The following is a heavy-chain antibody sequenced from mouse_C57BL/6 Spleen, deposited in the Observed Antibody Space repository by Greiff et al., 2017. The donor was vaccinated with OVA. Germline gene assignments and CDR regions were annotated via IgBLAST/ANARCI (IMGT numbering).Heavy chain of an antibody. CDR3: ARILYYAMDY. D-gene: IGHD1-1*01. Sequence: DVMLVESGGGLVKPGGSLKLSCAASGFTFSDYGMHWVRQAPEKGLEWVAYISSGSSTIYYADTVKGRFTISRDNAKNTLFLQMTSLRSEDTAMYYCARILYYAMDYWGQGTSVTVSS. J-gene: IGHJ4*01. CDR2: ISSGSSTI. CDR1: GFTFSDYG. V-gene: IGHV5-17*01.